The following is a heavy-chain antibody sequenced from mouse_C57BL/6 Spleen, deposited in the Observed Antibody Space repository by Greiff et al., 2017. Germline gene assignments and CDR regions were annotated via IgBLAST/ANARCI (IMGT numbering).Heavy chain of an antibody. CDR3: ARSDSNYVAWFAY. V-gene: IGHV1-4*01. CDR2: INPSGGYT. J-gene: IGHJ3*01. Sequence: QVQLQQSGAELARPGASVKMSCKASGYTFTTYTMPWVNKRPGQGLEWIGYINPSGGYTKNKQKVKEKATLTEDKSSSTDYMQLSSLTSEAAAVYYCARSDSNYVAWFAYWGQGTLVTVSA. D-gene: IGHD2-5*01. CDR1: GYTFTTYT.